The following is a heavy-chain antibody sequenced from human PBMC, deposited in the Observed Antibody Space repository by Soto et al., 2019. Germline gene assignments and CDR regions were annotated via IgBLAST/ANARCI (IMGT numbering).Heavy chain of an antibody. D-gene: IGHD3-3*01. CDR1: GFTFSNYW. J-gene: IGHJ4*02. CDR2: INEDESNT. V-gene: IGHV3-74*01. Sequence: GGSLRLSCSASGFTFSNYWMHWVRQAPGKGPVWVSRINEDESNTNYADSVKGRFTISRDNAKNTLYLQMNSLRAEDTAVYYCARGLFLDYWGQGTRVTVSS. CDR3: ARGLFLDY.